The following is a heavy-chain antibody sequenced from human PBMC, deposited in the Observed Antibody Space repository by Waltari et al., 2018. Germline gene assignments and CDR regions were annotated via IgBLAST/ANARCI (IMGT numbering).Heavy chain of an antibody. J-gene: IGHJ4*02. Sequence: QVQLVQSGAEVKKPGASVTVSCKASGYKFTDYYIHWVRQAPGQGLGWMGWLNPRTASINYARSFQGRVTRSRDTSISTCYMDLNSLISDDTAVYYCARDRRVYGSGNYYDLDNWGQGTLVTVSS. CDR2: LNPRTASI. D-gene: IGHD3-10*01. CDR3: ARDRRVYGSGNYYDLDN. V-gene: IGHV1-2*02. CDR1: GYKFTDYY.